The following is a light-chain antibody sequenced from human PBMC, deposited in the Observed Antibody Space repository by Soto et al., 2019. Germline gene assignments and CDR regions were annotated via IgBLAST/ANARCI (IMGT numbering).Light chain of an antibody. V-gene: IGLV2-8*01. CDR1: SNDVGGYNY. CDR3: SSYAGSNIHYV. Sequence: QSVLTQPPSASGSPGQSVTTSCTGTSNDVGGYNYVSWYQHHPGKVPKLMIYEVTKRPSGVPDRFPGSKSGNTASLTVSGLQAEDEADYYCSSYAGSNIHYVFGGGTKVTVL. CDR2: EVT. J-gene: IGLJ1*01.